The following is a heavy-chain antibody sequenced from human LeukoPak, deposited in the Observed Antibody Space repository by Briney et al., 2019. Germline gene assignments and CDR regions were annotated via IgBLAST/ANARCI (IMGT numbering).Heavy chain of an antibody. CDR2: ITSSSSTI. Sequence: GGSLRLSCAASGFTFSSYNMNWVRQAPGKGLEWVSYITSSSSTILYADSAKGRFAISRDNAKNSLYLQMNSLRDEDTALYYCARDHNWGFDYWGQGTLVTVSS. CDR3: ARDHNWGFDY. D-gene: IGHD7-27*01. CDR1: GFTFSSYN. V-gene: IGHV3-48*02. J-gene: IGHJ4*02.